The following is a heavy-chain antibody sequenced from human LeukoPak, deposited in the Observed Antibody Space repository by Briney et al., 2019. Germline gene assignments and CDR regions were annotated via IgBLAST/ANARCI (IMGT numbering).Heavy chain of an antibody. CDR2: ISHSGST. Sequence: SETLSLTCAVYGGSFSGYYWSWIRQPPGKGLEWIGEISHSGSTNYNPSLKSRVTISVDTSKNQFSLKLSSVTAADTAVYYCARVSGYGFDYWGQGTLVTVSS. D-gene: IGHD5-12*01. J-gene: IGHJ4*02. CDR1: GGSFSGYY. CDR3: ARVSGYGFDY. V-gene: IGHV4-34*01.